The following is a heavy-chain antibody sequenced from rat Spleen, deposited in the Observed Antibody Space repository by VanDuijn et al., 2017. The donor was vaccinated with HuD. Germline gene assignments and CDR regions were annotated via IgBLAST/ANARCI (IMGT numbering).Heavy chain of an antibody. Sequence: EVQLVESGGGLVQPGRSLKLSCAASGFTFSDYNMAWVRQAPGKGLEWVASITNTGGSTYYLDSVKGRFTISRDNAKSTLYLQRDSLRSEDTASYYCVRHGYTRYYFDYWGQGVMVTVSS. J-gene: IGHJ2*01. D-gene: IGHD1-9*01. CDR2: ITNTGGST. CDR3: VRHGYTRYYFDY. V-gene: IGHV5S23*01. CDR1: GFTFSDYN.